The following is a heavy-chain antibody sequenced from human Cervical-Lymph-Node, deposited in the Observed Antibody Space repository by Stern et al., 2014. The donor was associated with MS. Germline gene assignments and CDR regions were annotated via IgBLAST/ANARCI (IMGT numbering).Heavy chain of an antibody. D-gene: IGHD6-13*01. CDR2: IWFDGMNN. CDR1: GFTFATYG. V-gene: IGHV3-33*01. J-gene: IGHJ4*02. Sequence: VQLEESVGGVVQPGRSLRLSCAASGFTFATYGMHWVRQAPGQGLEWLAVIWFDGMNNYYGDSAKGRFTVSRDNSKNTLYLDMSSLRVDDTAVYYWARERAYSRSPFDYWGQGTSVTVSS. CDR3: ARERAYSRSPFDY.